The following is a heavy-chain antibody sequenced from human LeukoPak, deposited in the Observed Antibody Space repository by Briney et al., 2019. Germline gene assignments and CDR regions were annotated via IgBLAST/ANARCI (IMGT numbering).Heavy chain of an antibody. D-gene: IGHD6-19*01. V-gene: IGHV3-15*01. CDR2: IKTKIEGETT. CDR1: GFTCSNAW. CDR3: TIDSNSGWSGY. J-gene: IGHJ4*02. Sequence: GGSLRRSCAASGFTCSNAWMSWVRQAPGKGLEWVGRIKTKIEGETTDYAAPVKGSFTISRDDSKNTLYLQMNSLKTEDTAVYYCTIDSNSGWSGYWGQGTLVTVSS.